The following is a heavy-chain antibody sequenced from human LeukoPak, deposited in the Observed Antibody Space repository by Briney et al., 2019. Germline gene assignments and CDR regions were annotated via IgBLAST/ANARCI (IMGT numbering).Heavy chain of an antibody. J-gene: IGHJ5*02. D-gene: IGHD6-13*01. CDR3: AKDGRGFKINIGADT. Sequence: GGSLRLSCAASGFTFSSYAMSWVRQGPGKGLEWVSAISGSGGSTYYADSVKGRLTISRDNSKNTLYLQMNSLRAEDTAVYSCAKDGRGFKINIGADTWGQGTLVTVSS. V-gene: IGHV3-23*01. CDR1: GFTFSSYA. CDR2: ISGSGGST.